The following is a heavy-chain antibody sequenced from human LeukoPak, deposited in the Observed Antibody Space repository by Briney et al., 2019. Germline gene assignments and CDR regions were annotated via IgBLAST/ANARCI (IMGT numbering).Heavy chain of an antibody. Sequence: GGSLRLSCAASGFTFTSYGMHWVRQAPGRGLEWVALITYDGYYKYYSDSVKGRFTISSDTSKNTMYLQMNSLRAEDTAVYYCARDLSPVVRASPMGYWGQGTLVTVSS. D-gene: IGHD3-10*01. CDR1: GFTFTSYG. CDR3: ARDLSPVVRASPMGY. CDR2: ITYDGYYK. V-gene: IGHV3-30*03. J-gene: IGHJ4*02.